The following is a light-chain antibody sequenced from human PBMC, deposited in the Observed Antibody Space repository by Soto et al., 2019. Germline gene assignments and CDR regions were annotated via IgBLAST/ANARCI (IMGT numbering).Light chain of an antibody. CDR1: QSVNNNF. V-gene: IGKV3-20*01. CDR2: GAS. J-gene: IGKJ2*01. Sequence: EIVLTQSPGTLSLSPGERATLSCRASQSVNNNFLAWYQQKPGQAPRPLIYGASSRATGIPDRFSGRGSGTTFPLTISRLEPEDFAVYYCQQYGSSQYTFGQGTKLEI. CDR3: QQYGSSQYT.